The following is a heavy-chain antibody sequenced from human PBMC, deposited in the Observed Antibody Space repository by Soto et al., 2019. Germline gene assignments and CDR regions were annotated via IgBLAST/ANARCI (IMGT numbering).Heavy chain of an antibody. V-gene: IGHV1-3*01. CDR2: INAGNGNT. CDR1: GYTFTSYA. D-gene: IGHD3-10*01. J-gene: IGHJ6*02. CDR3: ARGHYGSGSYTLYGMDV. Sequence: WASVKVSCKASGYTFTSYAMHWVRQAPGQRLEWMGWINAGNGNTKYSQKFQGRVTITRDTSASTAYMELSSLRSEDTAVYYCARGHYGSGSYTLYGMDVWGQGTTVTVSS.